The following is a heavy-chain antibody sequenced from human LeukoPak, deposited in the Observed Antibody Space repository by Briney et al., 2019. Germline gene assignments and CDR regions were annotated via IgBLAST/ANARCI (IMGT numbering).Heavy chain of an antibody. V-gene: IGHV4-59*08. CDR1: TDSFSSSY. CDR2: MFYSGST. D-gene: IGHD2/OR15-2a*01. J-gene: IGHJ3*01. CDR3: ARHRQYDADVFDL. Sequence: SETLSLPCTVSTDSFSSSYWSWIRQPPGEGLEWMGYMFYSGSTKYSPPLKSRVTISVDTSKNQFSLKLTSVAATDTDEYYCARHRQYDADVFDLWGQGTMVIVSS.